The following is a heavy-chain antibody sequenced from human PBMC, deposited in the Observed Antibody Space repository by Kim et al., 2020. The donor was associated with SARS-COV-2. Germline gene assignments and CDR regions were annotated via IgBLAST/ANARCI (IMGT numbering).Heavy chain of an antibody. V-gene: IGHV1-24*01. Sequence: TIYAQKFQGRVTMTEDTTTDTAYMELSSLRSEDTAMYYCATAHHLLDMDVWGQGTTVTVSS. J-gene: IGHJ6*02. CDR2: T. D-gene: IGHD3-10*01. CDR3: ATAHHLLDMDV.